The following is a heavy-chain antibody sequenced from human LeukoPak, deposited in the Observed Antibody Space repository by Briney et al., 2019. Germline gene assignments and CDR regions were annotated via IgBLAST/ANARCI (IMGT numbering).Heavy chain of an antibody. V-gene: IGHV4-39*01. Sequence: SETLSLTCTVSGGSISSSSYNWAWIRQPPGKGLEWIGNIDNIGSTCYNPSLQSRVTISVDKSKDQLSLKLNSVTATDTAIYYCARPPGIAAAWFDPWGQGTLVTVSS. D-gene: IGHD6-13*01. J-gene: IGHJ5*02. CDR3: ARPPGIAAAWFDP. CDR1: GGSISSSSYN. CDR2: IDNIGST.